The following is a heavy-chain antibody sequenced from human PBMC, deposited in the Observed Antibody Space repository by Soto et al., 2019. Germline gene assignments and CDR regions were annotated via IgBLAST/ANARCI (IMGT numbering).Heavy chain of an antibody. J-gene: IGHJ4*02. Sequence: QVQLVQSGAEVKKPGASVKVSCKASGYTFSSYAISWGRQAPGQGLEWMGWIITYNGNTNYAQKLQGRVTMTTDTSTTTAYMDLRSLGTDDTAVYYCARTGPPVDYWGQGTLVTVSS. CDR2: IITYNGNT. CDR3: ARTGPPVDY. CDR1: GYTFSSYA. V-gene: IGHV1-18*01.